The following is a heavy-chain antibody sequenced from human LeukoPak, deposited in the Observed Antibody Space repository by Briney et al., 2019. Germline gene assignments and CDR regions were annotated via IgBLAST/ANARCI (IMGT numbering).Heavy chain of an antibody. J-gene: IGHJ5*02. V-gene: IGHV4-39*01. D-gene: IGHD6-6*01. Sequence: SETLSLTCTVSGGSISSSSYYWGWTRQPPGKGLEWIGSIYYSGSTYYNPSLKSRVTISVDTSKNQFSLKLSSVTAADTAVYYCARHSRIAARNWFDPWGQGTLVTVSS. CDR2: IYYSGST. CDR3: ARHSRIAARNWFDP. CDR1: GGSISSSSYY.